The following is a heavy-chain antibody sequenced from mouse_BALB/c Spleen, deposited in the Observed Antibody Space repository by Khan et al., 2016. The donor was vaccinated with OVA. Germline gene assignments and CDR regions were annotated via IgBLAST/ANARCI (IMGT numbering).Heavy chain of an antibody. J-gene: IGHJ3*01. CDR1: GYSFTSYY. CDR2: IDPFNGGT. Sequence: VQLQQSGPELMKPGASVKISCKASGYSFTSYYIHWVKQSHGKSLEWIGNIDPFNGGTTYNQKFKGKATLTVDKSSSTAYLHLSSLTSEDSAVYYCARHGYVAWFAFWGQGTLVTVSA. D-gene: IGHD2-2*01. CDR3: ARHGYVAWFAF. V-gene: IGHV1S135*01.